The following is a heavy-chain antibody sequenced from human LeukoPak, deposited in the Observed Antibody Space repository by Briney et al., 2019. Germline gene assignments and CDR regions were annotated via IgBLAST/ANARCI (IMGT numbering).Heavy chain of an antibody. Sequence: TGKSLRLSCAASGFTFSSYGMHWVRQAPGKGLEYVSAISTNGGSTYYADSVKGRFTISRDNSKNTLYLQMSSLRTEDTAVYYCVKDANYYDSSGYYDYWGQGTLVTVSS. V-gene: IGHV3-64D*06. CDR2: ISTNGGST. CDR1: GFTFSSYG. D-gene: IGHD3-22*01. J-gene: IGHJ4*02. CDR3: VKDANYYDSSGYYDY.